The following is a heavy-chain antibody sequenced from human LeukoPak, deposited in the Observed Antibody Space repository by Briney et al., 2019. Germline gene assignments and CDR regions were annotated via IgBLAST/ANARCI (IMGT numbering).Heavy chain of an antibody. CDR1: GFTFSSYE. CDR2: ISSSGSTI. D-gene: IGHD5-18*01. J-gene: IGHJ4*02. Sequence: GGSLRLSCAASGFTFSSYEMNWVRQAPGKGLEWVSYISSSGSTIYYADSVKGRFTISRDNSKNTLYLQMNSLRAEDTAVYYCAKDQGYSYGFDYWGQGTLVTVSS. CDR3: AKDQGYSYGFDY. V-gene: IGHV3-48*03.